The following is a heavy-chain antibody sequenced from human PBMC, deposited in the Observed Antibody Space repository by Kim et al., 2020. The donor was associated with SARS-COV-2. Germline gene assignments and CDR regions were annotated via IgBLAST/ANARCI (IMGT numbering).Heavy chain of an antibody. Sequence: GGSLRLSCVVSGFTLSSYWMHWVRQAPGKGLVWVSRINSDASSIIYADSVKGRFTISRDNAKNTLYLQMNGLRAEDTGVYYCARGNYGSGTYEDNWGQGTLVTVSS. CDR3: ARGNYGSGTYEDN. CDR1: GFTLSSYW. V-gene: IGHV3-74*01. CDR2: INSDASSI. D-gene: IGHD3-10*01. J-gene: IGHJ4*02.